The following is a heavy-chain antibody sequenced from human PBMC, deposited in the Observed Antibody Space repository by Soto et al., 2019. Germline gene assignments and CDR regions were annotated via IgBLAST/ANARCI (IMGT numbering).Heavy chain of an antibody. Sequence: VASVKVSCKASGYTFTSYAMHWVRQAPGQRLEWMGWINAGNGNTKYSQKFQGRVTITRDTSASTAYMELSSLRSEDTAVYYCARDLGYSSSIWFDPWGQGTLVTVSS. V-gene: IGHV1-3*01. D-gene: IGHD6-6*01. CDR2: INAGNGNT. CDR1: GYTFTSYA. CDR3: ARDLGYSSSIWFDP. J-gene: IGHJ5*02.